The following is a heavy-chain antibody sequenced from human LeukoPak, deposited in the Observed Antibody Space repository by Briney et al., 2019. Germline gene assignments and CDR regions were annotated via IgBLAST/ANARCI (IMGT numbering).Heavy chain of an antibody. V-gene: IGHV3-30*03. D-gene: IGHD5-24*01. CDR2: ISYDGSNK. J-gene: IGHJ3*01. CDR3: ARAFKNGYNPRGASDF. Sequence: PGGSLRLSCAASGFTFSSYGMHWVRQAPGKGLEWVAVISYDGSNKYYADSVKGRFTISRDNSKNTLYLQMNSLRTEETAVYYCARAFKNGYNPRGASDFWGQGTMVTVSS. CDR1: GFTFSSYG.